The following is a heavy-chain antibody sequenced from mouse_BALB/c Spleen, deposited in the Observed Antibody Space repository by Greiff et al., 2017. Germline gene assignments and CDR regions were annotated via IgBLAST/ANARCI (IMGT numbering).Heavy chain of an antibody. CDR2: IRNKANGYTT. J-gene: IGHJ2*01. D-gene: IGHD2-14*01. V-gene: IGHV7-3*02. Sequence: EVQGVESGGGLVQPGGSLRLSCATSGFTFTDYYMSWVRQPPGKALEWLGFIRNKANGYTTEYSASVKGRFTISRDNSQSILYLQMNTLRAEDSATYYYARDRYGDYWGQGTTLTVSS. CDR3: ARDRYGDY. CDR1: GFTFTDYY.